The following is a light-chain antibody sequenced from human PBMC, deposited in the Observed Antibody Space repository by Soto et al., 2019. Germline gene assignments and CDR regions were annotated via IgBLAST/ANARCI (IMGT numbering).Light chain of an antibody. V-gene: IGKV1-5*01. CDR3: QQYTNTNNPWM. CDR1: QTISTW. CDR2: DAS. J-gene: IGKJ1*01. Sequence: DIQMTQSPPTLSASVGDRVTITCRASQTISTWMAWYQQKPGKAPKLLVYDASTLQSGVASRFSGSGSGTECTLIISGMQPDDSATYSCQQYTNTNNPWMFGQGTRVEI.